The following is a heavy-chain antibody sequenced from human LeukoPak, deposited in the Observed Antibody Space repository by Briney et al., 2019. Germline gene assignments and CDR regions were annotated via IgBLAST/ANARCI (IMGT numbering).Heavy chain of an antibody. V-gene: IGHV3-21*01. CDR2: ISSSSSYI. Sequence: GGSLRLSCAASGFTLSSYSRNWVRQAPGKGLEWVSSISSSSSYIYYADSVKGRFTISRDNAKNSLYLQMNSLRAEDTAVYYCASVVVGGAFDIWGQGTMVTVSS. D-gene: IGHD2-15*01. J-gene: IGHJ3*02. CDR3: ASVVVGGAFDI. CDR1: GFTLSSYS.